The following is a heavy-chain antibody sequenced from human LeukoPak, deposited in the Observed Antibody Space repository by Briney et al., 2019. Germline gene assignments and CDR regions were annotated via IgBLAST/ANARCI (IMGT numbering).Heavy chain of an antibody. V-gene: IGHV3-7*03. CDR2: IKQDGSEK. CDR3: AKDLSGYGPYWYFDL. J-gene: IGHJ2*01. CDR1: GFTFSSYW. D-gene: IGHD6-25*01. Sequence: TGGSLRLSCAASGFTFSSYWMSWVRQAPGKGLEWVANIKQDGSEKYYVDSVKGRFTISRDNSKNTLYLQMNNLRAEDSAVYYCAKDLSGYGPYWYFDLWGRGTLVTVSS.